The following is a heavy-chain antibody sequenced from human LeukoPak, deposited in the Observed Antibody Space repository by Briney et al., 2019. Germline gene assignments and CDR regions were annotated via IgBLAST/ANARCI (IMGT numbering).Heavy chain of an antibody. J-gene: IGHJ6*03. V-gene: IGHV5-51*01. Sequence: GESLKISCKGSGYSFTSYWIGWVRQMPGKGLEWMGIIYPGDSDTKYSPSFQGQVSISADKSIHTAYPQWTRVKASHTAIYYCARLGTPYYYYYTDVWGRGTTVTVSS. CDR3: ARLGTPYYYYYTDV. CDR2: IYPGDSDT. CDR1: GYSFTSYW. D-gene: IGHD1-1*01.